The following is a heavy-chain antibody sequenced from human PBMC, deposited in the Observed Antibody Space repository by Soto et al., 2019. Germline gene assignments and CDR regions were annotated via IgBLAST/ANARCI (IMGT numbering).Heavy chain of an antibody. CDR1: GFTFSGYW. CDR3: ARDPGPRAAAIRGLGWFDP. CDR2: IKQDESEK. D-gene: IGHD2-2*01. J-gene: IGHJ5*02. V-gene: IGHV3-7*03. Sequence: GGSLRLSCAASGFTFSGYWMAWVRQAPGKGLEWVASIKQDESEKFYVDSVKGRFTISRDNAKNTVYLQMNGLRAEDTAVYYCARDPGPRAAAIRGLGWFDPWGQGTLVTVSS.